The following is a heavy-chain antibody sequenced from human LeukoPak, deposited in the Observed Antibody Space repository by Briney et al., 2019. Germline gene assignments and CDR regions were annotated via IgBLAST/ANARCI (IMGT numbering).Heavy chain of an antibody. V-gene: IGHV3-7*01. CDR2: INQDGSEK. Sequence: GGSLRLSCAASGFTFGSYWMSWVRQAPGKGLEWLANINQDGSEKYYVDSVKGRFTISRDNAKNSVYLQMNSPRVEDTAVYYCARDERPVGYWGQGTLVTVSS. D-gene: IGHD1-1*01. CDR3: ARDERPVGY. J-gene: IGHJ4*02. CDR1: GFTFGSYW.